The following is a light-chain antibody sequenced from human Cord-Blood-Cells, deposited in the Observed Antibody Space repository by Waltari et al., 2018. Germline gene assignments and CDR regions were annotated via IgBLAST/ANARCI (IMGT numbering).Light chain of an antibody. J-gene: IGLJ2*01. CDR2: DVS. CDR3: CSYAGSYTVV. CDR1: SSDVGGYYY. Sequence: QSALTQPRPVSGSPGQAVTISCTGTSSDVGGYYYVPWYQQHPGKAPKLMIYDVSKRPSGVPDRFSGSKSGNTASLTISGLQAEDEADYYCCSYAGSYTVVFGGGTKLTVL. V-gene: IGLV2-11*01.